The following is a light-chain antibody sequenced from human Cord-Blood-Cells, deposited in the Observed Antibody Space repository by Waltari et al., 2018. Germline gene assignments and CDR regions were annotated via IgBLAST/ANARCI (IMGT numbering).Light chain of an antibody. CDR3: QQSYSTPYT. CDR2: AAS. V-gene: IGKV1-39*01. CDR1: QSISSY. J-gene: IGKJ2*01. Sequence: DIQLTQSPSSLSASVGDRVTITCRASQSISSYLNWYQQKPGKAPNLLIYAASSLQSGVPSRFSGSGSGTDFTLTISSLQPEDCATYYCQQSYSTPYTFGQGTKLEIK.